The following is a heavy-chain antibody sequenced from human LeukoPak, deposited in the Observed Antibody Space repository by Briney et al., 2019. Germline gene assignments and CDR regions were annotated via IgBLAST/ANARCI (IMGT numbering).Heavy chain of an antibody. CDR1: GGSISSGGYY. Sequence: PSETLSLTCTVSGGSISSGGYYWSWIRQHPGKGLEWIGYIYYSGSTYYNPSLKSRVTISVDTSKNQFSLKLSSVTAADTAVYYCARGGVGAPYGDYYYYYGMDVWGQGTTVTVSS. CDR3: ARGGVGAPYGDYYYYYGMDV. CDR2: IYYSGST. D-gene: IGHD4-17*01. V-gene: IGHV4-31*03. J-gene: IGHJ6*02.